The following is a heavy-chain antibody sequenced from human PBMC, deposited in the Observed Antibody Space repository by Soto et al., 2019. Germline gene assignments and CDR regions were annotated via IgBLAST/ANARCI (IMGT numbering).Heavy chain of an antibody. J-gene: IGHJ4*02. D-gene: IGHD3-16*01. CDR3: ARAVGPFDY. Sequence: QVQLVESGGGVVQPGRSLRLSCEASGFTFSIYGMHWVRQAPGKGLEWVAVIWNDGSNKYYGDSVKGRFTISRDNSKNTLYLLMNSLRADDTAVYYCARAVGPFDYWGQGTLVTVSS. V-gene: IGHV3-33*01. CDR2: IWNDGSNK. CDR1: GFTFSIYG.